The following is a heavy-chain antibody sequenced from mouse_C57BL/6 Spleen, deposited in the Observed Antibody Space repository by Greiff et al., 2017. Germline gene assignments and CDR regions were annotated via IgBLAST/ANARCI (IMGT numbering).Heavy chain of an antibody. J-gene: IGHJ3*01. CDR1: GFTFTDYY. V-gene: IGHV7-3*01. CDR3: ARSTGTGAWFAY. Sequence: EVKLMESGGGLVQPGGSLSLSCAASGFTFTDYYMSWVRQPPGKALEWLGFIRNKANGYTTEYSASVKGRFTISRDNSQSFLYLQMNALRAEAGATYYCARSTGTGAWFAYWGQGTLVTVSA. D-gene: IGHD4-1*02. CDR2: IRNKANGYTT.